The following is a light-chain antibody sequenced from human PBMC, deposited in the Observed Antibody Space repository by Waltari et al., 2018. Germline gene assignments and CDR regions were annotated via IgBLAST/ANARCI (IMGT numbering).Light chain of an antibody. V-gene: IGLV3-21*04. J-gene: IGLJ2*01. Sequence: SYVLTQPPSASEAPGKTARITCGGDNIGSKSVQWYQQKPGQAPVLGIYYGSDRPSGIPERFSGSNSGNTATLTISRVEVGDEAAYYCQVWDSNTDLVVFGGGTKLTVL. CDR1: NIGSKS. CDR3: QVWDSNTDLVV. CDR2: YGS.